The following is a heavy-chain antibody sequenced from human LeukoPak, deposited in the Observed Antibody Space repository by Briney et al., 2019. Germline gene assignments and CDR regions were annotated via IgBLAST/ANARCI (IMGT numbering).Heavy chain of an antibody. Sequence: PGGSLRLSCAASGFTFSSYAMSWVRQAPGKGLEWVSAISGSGGSTYYADSVKGRFTISRDNSKNTLYLQMNSLRAEDTAVYYCAKPVTGYCSGGSCYGDYWGQGTLVTVSS. D-gene: IGHD2-15*01. CDR2: ISGSGGST. CDR3: AKPVTGYCSGGSCYGDY. V-gene: IGHV3-23*01. CDR1: GFTFSSYA. J-gene: IGHJ4*02.